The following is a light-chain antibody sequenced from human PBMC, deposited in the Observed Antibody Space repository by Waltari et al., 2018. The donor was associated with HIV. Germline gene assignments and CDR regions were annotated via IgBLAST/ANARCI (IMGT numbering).Light chain of an antibody. CDR2: AAS. Sequence: DIQMTQSPSSLSASVGDRVTITCRASQRISTYLNWYQQKPGKAPKLLIYAASSLQSGVPSRFSGSGSGTDFTLTISSLQPEDFATYYCQQSYSNPRTFGQGTKVEIK. CDR1: QRISTY. V-gene: IGKV1-39*01. CDR3: QQSYSNPRT. J-gene: IGKJ1*01.